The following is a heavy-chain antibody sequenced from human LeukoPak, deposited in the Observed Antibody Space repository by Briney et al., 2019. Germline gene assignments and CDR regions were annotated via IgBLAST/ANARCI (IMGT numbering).Heavy chain of an antibody. V-gene: IGHV3-9*01. CDR3: ARGTSAGGPISPFDF. CDR2: ISWNSGSI. Sequence: PGRSLRLSCAASGFTFDDYAMHWVRQAPGKGLEWVSGISWNSGSIGYADSVKGRFSISRDNAKNTVYLQMNSLRAEDTGIYYCARGTSAGGPISPFDFWGQGTVVTVSS. CDR1: GFTFDDYA. J-gene: IGHJ4*02. D-gene: IGHD6-13*01.